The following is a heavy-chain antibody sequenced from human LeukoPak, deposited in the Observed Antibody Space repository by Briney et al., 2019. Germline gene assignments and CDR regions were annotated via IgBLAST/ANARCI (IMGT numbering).Heavy chain of an antibody. Sequence: GGSLRLSCAVSGFTFSSYWMHWVRQAPGKGLVWVSRIDRDGSRINYADSVKGRFTISRDNGKNTLFLQMNSLRVEDTALYYCAKDSSSWPPSNLESWGQGTPVTVSS. V-gene: IGHV3-74*01. J-gene: IGHJ4*02. CDR1: GFTFSSYW. CDR3: AKDSSSWPPSNLES. CDR2: IDRDGSRI. D-gene: IGHD6-13*01.